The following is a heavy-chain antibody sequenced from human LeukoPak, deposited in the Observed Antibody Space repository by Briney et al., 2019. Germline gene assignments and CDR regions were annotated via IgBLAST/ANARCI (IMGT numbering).Heavy chain of an antibody. Sequence: PSETLSLTCAVYGGSFSGYYWSWIRQPPGKVLEWIGEINHSGSTNYNPSLKSRVTISVDTSKNQFSLKLSSVTAADTAVYYCARHCSGGSCYFDYWGQGTLVTVSS. CDR2: INHSGST. D-gene: IGHD2-15*01. J-gene: IGHJ4*02. CDR3: ARHCSGGSCYFDY. CDR1: GGSFSGYY. V-gene: IGHV4-34*01.